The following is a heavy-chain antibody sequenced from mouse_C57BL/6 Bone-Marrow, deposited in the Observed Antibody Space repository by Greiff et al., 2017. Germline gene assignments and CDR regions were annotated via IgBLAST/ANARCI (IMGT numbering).Heavy chain of an antibody. J-gene: IGHJ3*01. CDR3: TPIYYYGSSPWFAY. CDR1: GYTFTSYW. D-gene: IGHD1-1*01. Sequence: VHVKQSGTVLARPGASVKMSCKTSGYTFTSYWMHWVKQRPGQGLEWIGAIYPGNSDTSYNQKFKGKAKLTAVTSASTAYMELSSLTNEDSAVYYCTPIYYYGSSPWFAYWGQGTLVTVSA. V-gene: IGHV1-5*01. CDR2: IYPGNSDT.